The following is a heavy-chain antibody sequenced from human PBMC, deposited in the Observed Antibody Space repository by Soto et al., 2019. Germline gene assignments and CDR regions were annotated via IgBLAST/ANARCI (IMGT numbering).Heavy chain of an antibody. CDR2: IADTSGNT. CDR3: AKAVSCSGGSCAWFDS. CDR1: GFTFSSYA. J-gene: IGHJ5*01. V-gene: IGHV3-23*01. Sequence: GGSLRLSCVASGFTFSSYAMSWVRQAPGKGLEWVSTIADTSGNTHYAESVKGRFTISRDNSKNTLYFQMNSLRAEDTAVYYCAKAVSCSGGSCAWFDSWGQGALVTVSS. D-gene: IGHD2-15*01.